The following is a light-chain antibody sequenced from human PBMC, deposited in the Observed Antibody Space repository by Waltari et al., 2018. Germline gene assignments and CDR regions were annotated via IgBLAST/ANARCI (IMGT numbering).Light chain of an antibody. CDR3: QQSYNSPPT. V-gene: IGKV1-39*01. CDR1: QRISNF. CDR2: GAS. Sequence: DIQMTQSPSSLSASVGDRVTITCPASQRISNFLNWYQQKPGKAPDPLIYGASTLQSGVPSRCSGGGSGTDFTLTISSLQPEDFATYYCQQSYNSPPTFGQGTKLEIK. J-gene: IGKJ2*01.